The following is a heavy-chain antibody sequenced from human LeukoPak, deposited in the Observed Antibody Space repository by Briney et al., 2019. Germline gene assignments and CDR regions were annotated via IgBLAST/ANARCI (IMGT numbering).Heavy chain of an antibody. CDR3: AREKKQWPYAFDI. J-gene: IGHJ3*02. D-gene: IGHD6-19*01. CDR1: GFTFSDHY. CDR2: TRNKANSYTT. Sequence: GGSLRLSCAASGFTFSDHYMDWVRQAPGKGLEWVGRTRNKANSYTTEYAASVKGRFTISRDDSKNSLYLQMNSLKTEDTAVYYCAREKKQWPYAFDIWGQGTMVTVSS. V-gene: IGHV3-72*01.